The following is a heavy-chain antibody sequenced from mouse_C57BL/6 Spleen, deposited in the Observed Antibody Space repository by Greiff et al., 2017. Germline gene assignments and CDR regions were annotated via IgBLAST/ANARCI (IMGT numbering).Heavy chain of an antibody. Sequence: LQQPGAELVKPGASVKLSCKASGYTFTSYWMHWVKQRPGQGLEWIGMIHPNSGSTNYNEKFKSKATLTVDKSSSTAYMQLSSLTSEDSAVYYCARREYGSSYYYAMDYWGQGTSVTVSS. J-gene: IGHJ4*01. D-gene: IGHD1-1*01. CDR1: GYTFTSYW. CDR2: IHPNSGST. CDR3: ARREYGSSYYYAMDY. V-gene: IGHV1-64*01.